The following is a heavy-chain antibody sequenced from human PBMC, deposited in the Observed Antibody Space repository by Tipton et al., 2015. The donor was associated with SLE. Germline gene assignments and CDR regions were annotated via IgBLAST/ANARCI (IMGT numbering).Heavy chain of an antibody. CDR1: GFTFSSYA. D-gene: IGHD3-3*01. Sequence: SLRLSCAASGFTFSSYAMHWVRQAPGKGLEWVAVISYDGSNKYYADSVKGRFTISRDNSKNTLYLQMNSLRAEDTAVYYCAKDRITIFGVVIGPDYWGQGTLVTVSS. CDR2: ISYDGSNK. V-gene: IGHV3-30*04. J-gene: IGHJ4*02. CDR3: AKDRITIFGVVIGPDY.